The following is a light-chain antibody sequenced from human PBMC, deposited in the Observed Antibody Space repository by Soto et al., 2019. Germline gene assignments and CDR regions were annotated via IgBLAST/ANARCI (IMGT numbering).Light chain of an antibody. CDR1: QSIDYW. Sequence: DIQMTQSPSTLSASVGDRVTITCRASQSIDYWLAWYQQKPGKAPKVLIYKASTLESGVPSRFSGSGSGTEFTLTISSLQPDDFGTYYCQQYHRSSWTFGRGTKVDIK. V-gene: IGKV1-5*03. J-gene: IGKJ1*01. CDR3: QQYHRSSWT. CDR2: KAS.